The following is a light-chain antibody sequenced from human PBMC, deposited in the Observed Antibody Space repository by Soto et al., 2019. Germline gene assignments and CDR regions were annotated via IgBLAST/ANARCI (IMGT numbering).Light chain of an antibody. CDR2: LLSDGSH. Sequence: QPVLTQSPSASASLGASVKLTCTLSSGHSDYAIAWHQQQPEKGPRYLMKLLSDGSHNKGDGIPDRFSGSSSGAERYLTISSLQSEDEADYYCQAWGTGIVVFGGGTKLTVL. CDR3: QAWGTGIVV. V-gene: IGLV4-69*01. CDR1: SGHSDYA. J-gene: IGLJ2*01.